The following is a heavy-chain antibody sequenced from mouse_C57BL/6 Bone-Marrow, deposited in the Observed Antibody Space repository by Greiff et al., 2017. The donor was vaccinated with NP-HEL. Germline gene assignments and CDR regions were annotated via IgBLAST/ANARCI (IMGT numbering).Heavy chain of an antibody. J-gene: IGHJ1*03. CDR2: IDPSDSYT. CDR3: ARGDGYYGYFDV. Sequence: QVQLQQPGAELVMPGASVKLSCKASGYTFTSYWMHWVKQRPGQGLEWIGEIDPSDSYTNYNQKFKGKSTLTVDKSSSTAYMQLSSLTSEDSAVSYCARGDGYYGYFDVWGTGPTVTVSS. V-gene: IGHV1-69*01. CDR1: GYTFTSYW. D-gene: IGHD2-3*01.